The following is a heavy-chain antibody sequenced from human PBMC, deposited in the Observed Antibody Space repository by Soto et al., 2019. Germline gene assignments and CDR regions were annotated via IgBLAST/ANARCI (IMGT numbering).Heavy chain of an antibody. CDR1: GFPVSNNH. V-gene: IGHV3-66*01. J-gene: IGHJ4*02. CDR3: ARIESANYFDY. CDR2: IYSGGST. Sequence: GGSLRLSCAASGFPVSNNHMSWVRQTPGTGLEWVSVIYSGGSTYNADSVKGRFTISRDTSKNTLYLQMNSLSDEDTAVYYCARIESANYFDYWGQGTLVTVSS.